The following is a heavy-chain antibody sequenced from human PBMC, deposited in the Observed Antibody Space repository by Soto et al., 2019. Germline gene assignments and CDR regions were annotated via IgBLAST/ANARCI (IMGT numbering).Heavy chain of an antibody. J-gene: IGHJ4*02. CDR2: INPSGGST. D-gene: IGHD3-22*01. CDR3: ARLTNYYYDSKDY. Sequence: AAVKVFCKASGYTFTSYGISWVRQAPGQGLEWMGIINPSGGSTSYAQNFQVRVTMTRDTSTSTVYMELSSLRSEDTAVYYCARLTNYYYDSKDYWGQGTLVTVSS. CDR1: GYTFTSYG. V-gene: IGHV1-46*01.